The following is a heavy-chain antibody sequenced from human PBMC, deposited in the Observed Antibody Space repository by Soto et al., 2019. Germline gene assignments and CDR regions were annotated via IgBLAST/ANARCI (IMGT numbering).Heavy chain of an antibody. D-gene: IGHD6-6*01. CDR1: GFTFSSYS. CDR2: ISSSSSYI. Sequence: PGGSLRLSCTASGFTFSSYSMNWVRQAPGKGLEWVSSISSSSSYIYYADSVKGRFTISRDNAKNSLYLQMNSLRAEETAVYYCARGRSSGDYYYGMDVWGQGTTVTVSS. J-gene: IGHJ6*02. CDR3: ARGRSSGDYYYGMDV. V-gene: IGHV3-21*01.